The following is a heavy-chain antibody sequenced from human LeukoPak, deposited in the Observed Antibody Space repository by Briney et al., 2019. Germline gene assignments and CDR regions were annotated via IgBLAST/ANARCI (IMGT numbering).Heavy chain of an antibody. CDR1: GGSFSGYY. V-gene: IGHV4-34*01. Sequence: SETLSLTCAVYGGSFSGYYWSWIRQPPGKGLEWIGEINHSGSTNYNPSLKSRVTISVDTSKNQFSLKLSSVPAADTAVYYCARWWVVVAATRASWFDPWGQGTLVTVSS. J-gene: IGHJ5*02. CDR2: INHSGST. CDR3: ARWWVVVAATRASWFDP. D-gene: IGHD2-15*01.